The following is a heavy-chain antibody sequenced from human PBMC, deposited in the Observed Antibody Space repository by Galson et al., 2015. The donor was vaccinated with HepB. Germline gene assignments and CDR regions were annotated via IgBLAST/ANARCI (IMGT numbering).Heavy chain of an antibody. CDR1: GFTFSSYG. V-gene: IGHV3-33*01. D-gene: IGHD6-6*01. CDR2: IWYDGSTQ. Sequence: SLRLSCAASGFTFSSYGMHWVRQAPGKGLEWVAVIWYDGSTQYYADSVKGRFTISRDSSKNTLYLQMNSLRVEDTAMYYCARDISARRFDYWGQGTLVTVSS. CDR3: ARDISARRFDY. J-gene: IGHJ4*02.